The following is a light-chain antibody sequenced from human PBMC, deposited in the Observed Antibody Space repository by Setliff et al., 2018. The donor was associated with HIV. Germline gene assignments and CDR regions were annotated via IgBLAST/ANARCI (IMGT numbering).Light chain of an antibody. J-gene: IGLJ1*01. CDR1: KLGDKY. CDR2: QDN. Sequence: SYELTQPPSVSVSPGQTASITCSGHKLGDKYACWYQQEPGQSPVLVIYQDNKRPSGIPERFSGSNSGNTATLTISGTQAMDEADYYCQAWDSSTAWNVFGTGTKV. V-gene: IGLV3-1*01. CDR3: QAWDSSTAWNV.